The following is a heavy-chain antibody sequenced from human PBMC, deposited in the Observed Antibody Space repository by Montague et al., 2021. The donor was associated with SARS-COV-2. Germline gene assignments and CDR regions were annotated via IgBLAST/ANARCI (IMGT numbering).Heavy chain of an antibody. CDR3: AKSLQVGATTPFDY. Sequence: SPRLSCAASGFTFDDYGMSWVRQAPGKGLEWVSSISSSGFATYYADSVKGRFTFSRDNSKNTVTLQMNSLRAEDTAIYYCAKSLQVGATTPFDYWGQGILVTVSS. J-gene: IGHJ4*02. V-gene: IGHV3-23*01. D-gene: IGHD1-26*01. CDR2: ISSSGFAT. CDR1: GFTFDDYG.